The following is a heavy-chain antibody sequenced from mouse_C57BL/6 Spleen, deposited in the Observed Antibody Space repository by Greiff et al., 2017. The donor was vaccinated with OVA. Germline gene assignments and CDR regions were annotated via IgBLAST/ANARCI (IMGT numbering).Heavy chain of an antibody. V-gene: IGHV1-42*01. J-gene: IGHJ2*01. CDR3: ARSTLYYCDY. Sequence: VHVKQSGPELVKPGASVKISCKASGYSFTGYYMNWVKQSPEKSLEWIGEINPSTGGTTYNQKFKAKATLTVDKSSSTAYMQLKSLTSEDSAVYYCARSTLYYCDYWGQGTTLTVSS. CDR1: GYSFTGYY. CDR2: INPSTGGT.